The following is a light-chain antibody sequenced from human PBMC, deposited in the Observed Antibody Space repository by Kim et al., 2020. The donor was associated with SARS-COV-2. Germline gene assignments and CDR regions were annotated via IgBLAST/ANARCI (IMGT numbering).Light chain of an antibody. CDR3: SSFVSGGTPYI. Sequence: QSIIISGTGTNSDIGAYAFVSWYQQQPGKAPKRMIYGVTNRPSGVSNRFSGSKSGNTASLTISGLQAEDEADYYCSSFVSGGTPYIFGPGTKVTVL. CDR1: NSDIGAYAF. J-gene: IGLJ1*01. CDR2: GVT. V-gene: IGLV2-14*03.